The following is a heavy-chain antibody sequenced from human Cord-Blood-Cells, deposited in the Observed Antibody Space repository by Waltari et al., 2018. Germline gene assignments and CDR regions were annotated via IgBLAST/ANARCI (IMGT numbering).Heavy chain of an antibody. J-gene: IGHJ6*02. V-gene: IGHV1-3*01. Sequence: QVQLVQSGAEVKKPGASVKVSCKASGYTFTSYAMHWVRQAPGQRLEWMGWINAGNGNTKYSQKFQGRVTITRDTSASTAYMELSSLRSEDTAVYYCASAGYSSSWYVSYYYYYGMDVWGQGTTVTVSS. CDR1: GYTFTSYA. D-gene: IGHD6-13*01. CDR3: ASAGYSSSWYVSYYYYYGMDV. CDR2: INAGNGNT.